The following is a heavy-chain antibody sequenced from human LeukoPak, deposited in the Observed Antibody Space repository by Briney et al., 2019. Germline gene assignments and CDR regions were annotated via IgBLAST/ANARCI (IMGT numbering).Heavy chain of an antibody. CDR2: ISGSGGST. V-gene: IGHV3-23*01. Sequence: GFLRLSCAASGFTFSSYAMHWVRQAPGKGLEWVSAISGSGGSTYYADSVKGRFTISRDNSKNTLYLQMNSPRAEDTAVYYCAKFVWTVTTQFDYWGQGTLVTVSS. CDR3: AKFVWTVTTQFDY. CDR1: GFTFSSYA. D-gene: IGHD4-17*01. J-gene: IGHJ4*02.